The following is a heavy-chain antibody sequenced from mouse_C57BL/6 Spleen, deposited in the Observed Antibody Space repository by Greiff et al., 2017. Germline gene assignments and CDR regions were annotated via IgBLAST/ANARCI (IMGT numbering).Heavy chain of an antibody. CDR1: GYTFTSYW. CDR2: IDPNSGGT. Sequence: QVHVKQPGAELVKPGASVKLSCKASGYTFTSYWMHWVKQRPGRGLEWIGRIDPNSGGTKYNEKFKSKATLTVDKPSSTAYMQLSSLTSEDSAVYYCAREEGWLVPFDYWGQGTTLTVSS. CDR3: AREEGWLVPFDY. D-gene: IGHD2-3*01. J-gene: IGHJ2*01. V-gene: IGHV1-72*01.